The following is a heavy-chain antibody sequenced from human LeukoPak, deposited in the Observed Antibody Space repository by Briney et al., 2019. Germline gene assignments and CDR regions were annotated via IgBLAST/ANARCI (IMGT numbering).Heavy chain of an antibody. CDR2: IYYSGST. D-gene: IGHD1-26*01. CDR1: SGSISTSNYY. J-gene: IGHJ5*02. CDR3: ARGSREAHWFDP. V-gene: IGHV4-61*01. Sequence: SETLSLTCTVSSGSISTSNYYWSWIRQPPGKGLEWIGYIYYSGSTNYNPSLKSRVTISVDTSKNQFSLKLSSVTAADTAVYYCARGSREAHWFDPWGQGTLVTVSS.